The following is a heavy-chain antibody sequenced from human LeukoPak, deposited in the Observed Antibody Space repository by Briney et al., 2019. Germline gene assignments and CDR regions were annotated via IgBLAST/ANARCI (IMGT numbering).Heavy chain of an antibody. D-gene: IGHD2-2*01. J-gene: IGHJ5*02. Sequence: SQTLSLTCAISGDILSSNSVTWNWIRQSPSRGLEWLGRTYYRSAWYNDYAVSVRGRIPVNPDTSKNQFSLHLNSVTPEDTAVYYCARRLTQYDCFDPWGQGILVTVSS. CDR3: ARRLTQYDCFDP. CDR1: GDILSSNSVT. V-gene: IGHV6-1*01. CDR2: TYYRSAWYN.